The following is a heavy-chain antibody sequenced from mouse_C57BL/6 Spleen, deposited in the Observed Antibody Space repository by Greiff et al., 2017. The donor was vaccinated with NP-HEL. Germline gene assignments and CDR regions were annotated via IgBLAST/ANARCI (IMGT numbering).Heavy chain of an antibody. Sequence: LQQPGAELVKPGASVKLSCKASGYTFTSYWMHWVKQRPGQGLEWIGMIHPNSGSTNYNEKFKSKATLTVDKSSSTAYMQLSSRTSEDSAVYYCARANGKETYFDYWGQGTTLTVSS. CDR3: ARANGKETYFDY. J-gene: IGHJ2*01. CDR2: IHPNSGST. CDR1: GYTFTSYW. V-gene: IGHV1-64*01. D-gene: IGHD1-2*01.